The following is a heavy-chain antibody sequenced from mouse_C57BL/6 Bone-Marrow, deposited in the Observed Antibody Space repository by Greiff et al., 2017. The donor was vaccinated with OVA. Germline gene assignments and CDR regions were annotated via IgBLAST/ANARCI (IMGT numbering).Heavy chain of an antibody. Sequence: VQLQQSGAELARPGASVKLSCKASGYTFTSYGISWVKQRTGQGLEWIGEIYPRSGNTYYNEKFKGKATLTADKSSSTAYMELRSLTSEDSAVYFCARNLPWYFDVWGTGTTVTVSS. CDR1: GYTFTSYG. V-gene: IGHV1-81*01. CDR3: ARNLPWYFDV. CDR2: IYPRSGNT. J-gene: IGHJ1*03.